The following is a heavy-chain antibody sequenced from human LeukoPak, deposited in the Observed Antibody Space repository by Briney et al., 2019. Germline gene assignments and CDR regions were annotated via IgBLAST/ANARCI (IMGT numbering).Heavy chain of an antibody. Sequence: SETLSLTCTVSGGSISSGDYSWSWIRQPPGKGLEWIGYIYYSGSTYYNPSLKSRVTISVDTSKNQFSLKLSSVTAAGTAVYYCASLTGGYYDSSGYLVAWGQGTLVTVSS. J-gene: IGHJ5*02. CDR2: IYYSGST. D-gene: IGHD3-22*01. CDR1: GGSISSGDYS. CDR3: ASLTGGYYDSSGYLVA. V-gene: IGHV4-30-4*01.